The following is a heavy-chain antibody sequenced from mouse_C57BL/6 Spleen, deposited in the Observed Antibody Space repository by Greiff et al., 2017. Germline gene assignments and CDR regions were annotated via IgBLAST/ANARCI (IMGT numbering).Heavy chain of an antibody. CDR1: GYTFTDYY. CDR3: AHSTGNYFDY. J-gene: IGHJ2*01. Sequence: VQLQQSGPELVKPGASVKISCKASGYTFTDYYMNWVKQSHGKSLEWIGDINPNNGGTSYNQKFKGKATLTVDKSSSTAYMELRSLTSEDSAVYYCAHSTGNYFDYWGQGTTLTVSS. D-gene: IGHD1-1*01. CDR2: INPNNGGT. V-gene: IGHV1-26*01.